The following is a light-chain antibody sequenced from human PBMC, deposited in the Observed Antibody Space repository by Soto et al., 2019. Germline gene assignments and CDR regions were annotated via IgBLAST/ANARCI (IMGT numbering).Light chain of an antibody. CDR3: QTWGTGIHVV. CDR1: SGHSSYA. V-gene: IGLV4-69*01. Sequence: QSVLTQSPSASASLGASVKLTCTLSSGHSSYAIAWHQQQPEKGSRYLMKLDSDGSHTKGDAIPDRFSGSSSGAERYLTISSLQSEDEADYYCQTWGTGIHVVFGGGTQLTV. J-gene: IGLJ2*01. CDR2: LDSDGSH.